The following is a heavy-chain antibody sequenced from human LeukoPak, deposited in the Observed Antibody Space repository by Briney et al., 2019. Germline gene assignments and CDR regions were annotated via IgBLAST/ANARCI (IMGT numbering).Heavy chain of an antibody. V-gene: IGHV3-9*01. Sequence: PGRSLRLSCAASGFKFDDYAVHWVRQGPGKGLEWVSGISWNSGIIDYADSVKGRFTISRDNAKSSLFLQMNSLRVEDTALYYCARVGLTVDAFDIWGPGTVVTVSS. CDR2: ISWNSGII. CDR1: GFKFDDYA. J-gene: IGHJ3*02. D-gene: IGHD2-21*02. CDR3: ARVGLTVDAFDI.